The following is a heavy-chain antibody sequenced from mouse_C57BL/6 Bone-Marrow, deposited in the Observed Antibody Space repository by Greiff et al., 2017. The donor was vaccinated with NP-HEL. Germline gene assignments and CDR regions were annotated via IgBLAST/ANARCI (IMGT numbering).Heavy chain of an antibody. Sequence: VQLQQSGPELVKPGASVKISCKASGYTFTDYYMNWVKLSPGQSLEWIGDIIPNNGGTSYNQKFKGKATLTVDKSSGTAYMELRSLTSEDSAVDYCARAPYYDYDGAMDYWGQGTSVTVSS. CDR3: ARAPYYDYDGAMDY. CDR1: GYTFTDYY. D-gene: IGHD2-4*01. CDR2: IIPNNGGT. J-gene: IGHJ4*01. V-gene: IGHV1-26*01.